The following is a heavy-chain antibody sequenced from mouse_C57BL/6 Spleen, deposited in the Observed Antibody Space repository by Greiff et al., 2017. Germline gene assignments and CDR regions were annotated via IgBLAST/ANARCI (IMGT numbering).Heavy chain of an antibody. J-gene: IGHJ4*01. V-gene: IGHV5-9-1*02. CDR2: ISSGGDYI. Sequence: EVMLVESGEGLVKPGGSLKLSCAASGFTFSSYAMSWVRQTPEKRLEWVAYISSGGDYIYYADTVKGRFTISRDNARNTLYLQMSSLKSEDTAMYYCTRDGADYSNYGAMDYWGQGTSVTVSS. D-gene: IGHD2-5*01. CDR3: TRDGADYSNYGAMDY. CDR1: GFTFSSYA.